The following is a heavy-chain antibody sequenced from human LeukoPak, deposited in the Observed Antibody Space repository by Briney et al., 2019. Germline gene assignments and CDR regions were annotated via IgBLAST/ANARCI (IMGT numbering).Heavy chain of an antibody. V-gene: IGHV4-39*01. D-gene: IGHD2-21*01. CDR2: LHFSGTP. CDR1: DDSISTNSYY. J-gene: IGHJ4*02. Sequence: SETLSLTCTVSDDSISTNSYYWSWIRQPPGKGLECIGTLHFSGTPYYSPSLNSRISISVDTSKKQFSLKLRSVTATDTAVYYCTRGGDPYKVGNFWGQGTLVTVSS. CDR3: TRGGDPYKVGNF.